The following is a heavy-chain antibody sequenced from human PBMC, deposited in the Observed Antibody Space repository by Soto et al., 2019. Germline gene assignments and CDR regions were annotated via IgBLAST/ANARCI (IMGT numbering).Heavy chain of an antibody. Sequence: QVQLQESGPGLVKPSQTLSLTCTVSGGSISSGGYYWSWIRQHPGKGLEWIGYIYYSGSTYYNPSLQSRVTISVDTSKNQFSLKLSSVTAADTAMYYCARVLLWFERGMDVWGQGTTVTVSS. CDR2: IYYSGST. CDR3: ARVLLWFERGMDV. J-gene: IGHJ6*02. V-gene: IGHV4-31*03. D-gene: IGHD3-10*01. CDR1: GGSISSGGYY.